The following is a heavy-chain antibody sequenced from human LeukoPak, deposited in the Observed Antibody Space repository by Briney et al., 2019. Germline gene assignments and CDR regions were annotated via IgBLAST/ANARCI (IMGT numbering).Heavy chain of an antibody. D-gene: IGHD6-19*01. J-gene: IGHJ4*02. Sequence: GGSLRLSCAASGFTFSSYSMNWVRQAPGKGLEWVSSISSSSYIYYADSVKGRFTISRDNAKNSLYLQMNSLRAEDTAVYYCARDTVSGWPFDYWGQGTLVTVSS. CDR1: GFTFSSYS. V-gene: IGHV3-21*01. CDR2: ISSSSYI. CDR3: ARDTVSGWPFDY.